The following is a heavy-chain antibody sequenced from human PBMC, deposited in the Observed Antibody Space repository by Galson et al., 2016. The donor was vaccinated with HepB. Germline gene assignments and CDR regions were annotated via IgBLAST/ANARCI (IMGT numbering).Heavy chain of an antibody. CDR2: IKADGSER. V-gene: IGHV3-7*01. J-gene: IGHJ4*02. CDR3: ARDRRGSGWYNDY. Sequence: SLRLSCAVPGFTFSKYWMSWVRQAPGNGLEWVANIKADGSERYFVDSVKGRFTVSRDNAKNSLYLQMNSLRVDDTAVYYCARDRRGSGWYNDYWGQGTLVTVSS. CDR1: GFTFSKYW. D-gene: IGHD6-19*01.